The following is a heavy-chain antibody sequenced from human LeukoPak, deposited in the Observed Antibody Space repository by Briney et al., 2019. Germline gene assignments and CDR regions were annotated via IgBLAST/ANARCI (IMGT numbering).Heavy chain of an antibody. CDR2: INHSGST. D-gene: IGHD3-16*02. Sequence: SETLSLTCTVSGGSISSGDYYWSWIRQPPGKGLEWIGEINHSGSTNYNPSLKSRVTISVDTSKNQFSLKLSSVTAADTAVYYCASRLGELSLYPGLNWGQGTLVTVSS. CDR3: ASRLGELSLYPGLN. J-gene: IGHJ4*02. V-gene: IGHV4-39*07. CDR1: GGSISSGDYY.